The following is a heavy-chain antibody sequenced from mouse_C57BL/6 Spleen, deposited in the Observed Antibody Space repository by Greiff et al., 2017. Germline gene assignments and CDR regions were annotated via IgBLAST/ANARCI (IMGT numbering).Heavy chain of an antibody. D-gene: IGHD4-1*02. CDR1: GYSFTSSY. J-gene: IGHJ2*01. V-gene: IGHV1-66*01. CDR2: IFPGSGNT. CDR3: ARSTGTFVFDY. Sequence: QVKLQQSGPELVKPGASVKISCKASGYSFTSSYIHWVKQRPGQGLEGFGWIFPGSGNTKYNEKFKGKATLTADTSSSTTYMQLSSLTSEDSAVYYCARSTGTFVFDYWGQGTTLTVSS.